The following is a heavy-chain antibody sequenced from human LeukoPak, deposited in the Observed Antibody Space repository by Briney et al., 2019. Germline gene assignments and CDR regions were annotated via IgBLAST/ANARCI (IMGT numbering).Heavy chain of an antibody. J-gene: IGHJ4*02. D-gene: IGHD2-15*01. CDR1: RFTFNTYA. Sequence: PGGSLRLSCVASRFTFNTYAVNWVRQAPGKGLEWVSAISSNGDFTYYAGSVRGRFTISRDNSKNTVFLQMNSLRADDTAVYYCATVKRDCSGGTCYSYDYWGQGTLVTVSS. V-gene: IGHV3-23*01. CDR3: ATVKRDCSGGTCYSYDY. CDR2: ISSNGDFT.